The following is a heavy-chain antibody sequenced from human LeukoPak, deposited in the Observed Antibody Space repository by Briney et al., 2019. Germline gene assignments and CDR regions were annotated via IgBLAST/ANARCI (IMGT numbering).Heavy chain of an antibody. D-gene: IGHD1-7*01. Sequence: GGSLRLSCAASGFTFSSYWMHWVRHAPGKGLVWVSRINTDGSDTAYADSVKGRFTISRDNAKITLYLQMNSLRAEDTAVYYCTRGGTTLDYWGQGTLVTVSS. CDR1: GFTFSSYW. J-gene: IGHJ4*02. V-gene: IGHV3-74*01. CDR2: INTDGSDT. CDR3: TRGGTTLDY.